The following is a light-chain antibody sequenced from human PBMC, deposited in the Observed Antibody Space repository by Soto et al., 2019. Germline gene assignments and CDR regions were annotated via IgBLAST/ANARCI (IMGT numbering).Light chain of an antibody. J-gene: IGLJ2*01. CDR1: SSDVGAYDF. CDR3: SSYTSSSTLGV. Sequence: QSALTQPASVSGSPGQSITISCTGTSSDVGAYDFVSWYQQHPGKAPKLMIYDVSNRPSGVSNRFSGSESGNTASLPISGLQAKVEADYYSSSYTSSSTLGVFGGGTKLTVL. CDR2: DVS. V-gene: IGLV2-14*03.